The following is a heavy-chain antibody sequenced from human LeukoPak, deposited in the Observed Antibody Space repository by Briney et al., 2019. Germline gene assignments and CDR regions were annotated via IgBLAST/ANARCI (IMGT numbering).Heavy chain of an antibody. V-gene: IGHV1-18*01. CDR3: ARMFSPRYYYDSSGPTHDGMDV. Sequence: ASVKVSCKASGYTFTSYGISWVRQAPGQGLEWMGWISAYNGNTNYAQKLQGRVTVTTDTSTSTAYMELRSLRSDDTAVYYCARMFSPRYYYDSSGPTHDGMDVWGQGTTVTVSS. J-gene: IGHJ6*02. D-gene: IGHD3-22*01. CDR2: ISAYNGNT. CDR1: GYTFTSYG.